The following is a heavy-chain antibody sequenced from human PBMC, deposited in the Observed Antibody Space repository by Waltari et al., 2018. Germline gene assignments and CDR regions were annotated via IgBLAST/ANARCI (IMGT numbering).Heavy chain of an antibody. J-gene: IGHJ6*03. CDR1: GGSFSGYY. Sequence: QVQLQQWGAGLLKPSETLSLTCAVYGGSFSGYYWSWIRQPPGKGLEWIGEINHSGSTNYNPSPKSRVTISVDTSKNQFSLKLSSVTAADTAVYYCARAFAVTSSYYYYYMDVWGKGTTVTVSS. D-gene: IGHD4-17*01. V-gene: IGHV4-34*01. CDR3: ARAFAVTSSYYYYYMDV. CDR2: INHSGST.